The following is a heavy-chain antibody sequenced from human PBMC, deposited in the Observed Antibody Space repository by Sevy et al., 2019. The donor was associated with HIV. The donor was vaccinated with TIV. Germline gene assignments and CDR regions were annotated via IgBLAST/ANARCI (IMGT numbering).Heavy chain of an antibody. CDR1: GYTFTIYG. Sequence: ASVKVSCKASGYTFTIYGISWVRQAPGQGLEWMGWISAYNGNRNYAQKLQGRVTMTTDTSTSTAYMELRSLRSDDTAVYYCARGRIGGTDTLMDYWGQGTLVTVSS. CDR2: ISAYNGNR. J-gene: IGHJ4*02. V-gene: IGHV1-18*01. CDR3: ARGRIGGTDTLMDY. D-gene: IGHD2-8*01.